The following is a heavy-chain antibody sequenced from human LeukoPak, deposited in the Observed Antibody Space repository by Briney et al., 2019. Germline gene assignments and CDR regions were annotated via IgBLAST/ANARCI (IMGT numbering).Heavy chain of an antibody. Sequence: GGSLRLSCVASGFTFSNYDMSWVRQAPGKGLEWVSLISGGGPSTYYTDSVKGRFSISRDNSKNTLYLQMDSLSAEDTAVYYCAKTEPSSGFAVDYWGQGSLVTVSS. CDR3: AKTEPSSGFAVDY. CDR1: GFTFSNYD. J-gene: IGHJ4*02. V-gene: IGHV3-23*01. D-gene: IGHD6-13*01. CDR2: ISGGGPST.